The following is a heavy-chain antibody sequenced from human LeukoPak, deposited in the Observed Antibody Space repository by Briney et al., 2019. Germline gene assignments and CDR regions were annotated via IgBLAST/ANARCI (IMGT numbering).Heavy chain of an antibody. J-gene: IGHJ5*02. CDR1: GFTFSSYW. CDR2: ISSSSSYI. Sequence: GGSLRLSCAASGFTFSSYWMNWVRQAPGKGLEWVSSISSSSSYIYYADSVKGRFTISRDNAKNSLYLQMNSLRAEDTAVYYCARGDTIVGGNWFDPWGQGTLVTVSS. D-gene: IGHD3-22*01. CDR3: ARGDTIVGGNWFDP. V-gene: IGHV3-21*01.